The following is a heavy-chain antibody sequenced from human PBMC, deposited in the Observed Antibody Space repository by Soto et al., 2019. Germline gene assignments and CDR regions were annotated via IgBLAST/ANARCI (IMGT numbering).Heavy chain of an antibody. D-gene: IGHD5-18*01. CDR3: VRDKGYSFTY. V-gene: IGHV3-74*01. J-gene: IGHJ4*02. CDR2: VNPGGSIT. CDR1: GFTFSSDS. Sequence: PGGSLRLSCAASGFTFSSDSMHWVRQAPGKGLVWVSRVNPGGSITTYADSVKGRFTISRDNAKNTLYLQMNSLRAEDTAVYYCVRDKGYSFTYWGQGILVTVS.